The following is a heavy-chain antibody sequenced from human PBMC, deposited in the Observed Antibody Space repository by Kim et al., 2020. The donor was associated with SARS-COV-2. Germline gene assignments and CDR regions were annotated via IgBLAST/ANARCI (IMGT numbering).Heavy chain of an antibody. CDR1: GGSISSYY. J-gene: IGHJ5*02. CDR3: ARYRVPAALGWFDP. D-gene: IGHD2-2*01. V-gene: IGHV4-59*01. CDR2: IYYSGST. Sequence: SETLSLTCTVSGGSISSYYWSWIRQPPGKGLEWIGYIYYSGSTNYNPSLKSRVTISVDTSKNQFSLKLSSVTAADTAVYYCARYRVPAALGWFDPWGQGTLVTVSS.